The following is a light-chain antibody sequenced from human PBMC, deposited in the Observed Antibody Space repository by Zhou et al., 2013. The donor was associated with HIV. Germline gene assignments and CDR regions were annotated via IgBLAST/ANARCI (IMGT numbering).Light chain of an antibody. CDR2: GAS. CDR1: QSVSSN. V-gene: IGKV3-20*01. Sequence: EIVMTQSPATLSVSPGERATLSCRATQSVSSNLAWYQQKPGQAPRLLIYGASSRATGIPDRFSGSGSGTDFTLTISRLEPEDCAVYYCQQYGXSPRTFGQGTKVEIK. CDR3: QQYGXSPRT. J-gene: IGKJ1*01.